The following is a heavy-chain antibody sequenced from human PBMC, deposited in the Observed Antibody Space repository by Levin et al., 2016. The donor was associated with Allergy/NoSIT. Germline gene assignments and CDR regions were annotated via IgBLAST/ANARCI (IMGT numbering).Heavy chain of an antibody. J-gene: IGHJ4*02. CDR1: RFNFNNYA. V-gene: IGHV3-30*04. D-gene: IGHD3-10*01. Sequence: GESLKISCEASRFNFNNYAMHWVRQAPGKGLEWVAVISYHGKNTNYSDSVAGRFTISRDNSKNTLFLQMDSLRRDDTAVYYCASDFGAFGIHYFNNWGQGTLVTVSS. CDR3: ASDFGAFGIHYFNN. CDR2: ISYHGKNT.